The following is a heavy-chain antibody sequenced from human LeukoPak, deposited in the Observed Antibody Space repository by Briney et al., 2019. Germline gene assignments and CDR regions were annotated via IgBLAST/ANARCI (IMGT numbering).Heavy chain of an antibody. CDR2: IYYSGST. J-gene: IGHJ4*02. Sequence: SETLSLTCTVSGGSISSSYWSWIRQPPGKGLEWIGYIYYSGSTNYNPSLKSRVTISVDTSKNQFSLKLSSVTAADTAMYYCVKSGGYGLIDYWGQGTLVTVSS. D-gene: IGHD1-26*01. V-gene: IGHV4-59*08. CDR1: GGSISSSY. CDR3: VKSGGYGLIDY.